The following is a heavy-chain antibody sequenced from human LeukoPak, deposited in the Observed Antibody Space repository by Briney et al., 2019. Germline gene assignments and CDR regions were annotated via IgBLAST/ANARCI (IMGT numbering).Heavy chain of an antibody. CDR2: IYTSGST. V-gene: IGHV4-4*07. CDR1: GGSISSHY. CDR3: ARVGTAGYYYYYYYMDV. Sequence: SETLSLTCTVSGGSISSHYWSWIRQPAGKGLEWIGRIYTSGSTNYNPSLKSRVTMSVDTSKNQFSLKLSSVTAADTAVYYCARVGTAGYYYYYYYMDVWGKGTTVTVSS. J-gene: IGHJ6*03. D-gene: IGHD6-13*01.